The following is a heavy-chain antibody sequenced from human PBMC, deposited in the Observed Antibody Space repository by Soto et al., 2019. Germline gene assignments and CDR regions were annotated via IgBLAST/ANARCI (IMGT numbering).Heavy chain of an antibody. V-gene: IGHV1-69*13. J-gene: IGHJ4*02. CDR1: GGTFSSYA. CDR3: ASRASGSYYNVAPLGY. Sequence: VKVSCKAAGGTFSSYASSWLRMAHGQGLEWMGRIIPISGKAKYAQKFQGRVTVTADESNSTAYMELSSLRSEDTAVYFCASRASGSYYNVAPLGYWGQGALV. CDR2: IIPISGKA. D-gene: IGHD3-10*01.